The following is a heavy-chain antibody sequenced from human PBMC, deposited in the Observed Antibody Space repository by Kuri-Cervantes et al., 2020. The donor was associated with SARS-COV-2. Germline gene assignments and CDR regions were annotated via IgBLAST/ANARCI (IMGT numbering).Heavy chain of an antibody. Sequence: SETLSLTCTVSGGSISSYYWSWIRQPPGKGLEWIGYIYYSGSTNYNPSLKSRVTISVDTSKNQFSLKLSSVTAADTAVYYCARDEGITGTYNWFDPWGQGTLVTVSS. CDR1: GGSISSYY. V-gene: IGHV4-59*01. CDR3: ARDEGITGTYNWFDP. J-gene: IGHJ5*02. CDR2: IYYSGST. D-gene: IGHD1-7*01.